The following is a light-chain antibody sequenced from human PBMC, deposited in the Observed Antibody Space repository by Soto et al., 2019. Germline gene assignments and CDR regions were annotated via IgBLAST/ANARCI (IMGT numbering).Light chain of an antibody. J-gene: IGLJ2*01. Sequence: QSVLTQPPSVSGAPGQRVTISCTGSSSNIGAGYDVHWYQQLPGTAPKLLIYGNSNRPSGVPDRFPGSKSGPSPSLAITGLKAEDEADNTCQSYATSLGGRDVVFAEGPSSPS. CDR3: QSYATSLGGRDVV. CDR2: GNS. V-gene: IGLV1-40*01. CDR1: SSNIGAGYD.